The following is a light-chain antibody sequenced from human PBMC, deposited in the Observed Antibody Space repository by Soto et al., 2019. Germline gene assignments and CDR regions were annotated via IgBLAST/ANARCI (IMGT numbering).Light chain of an antibody. Sequence: EIVMTQSPATLSVSPGERATLSCRASQSVTSNLAWYQQKPGQAPRLLMYDASTRATGIPARFSGSGSGTEFTLTISSLQSEDFAVYYYQQYNNWYTFGQGTKLEIK. CDR2: DAS. V-gene: IGKV3-15*01. J-gene: IGKJ2*01. CDR3: QQYNNWYT. CDR1: QSVTSN.